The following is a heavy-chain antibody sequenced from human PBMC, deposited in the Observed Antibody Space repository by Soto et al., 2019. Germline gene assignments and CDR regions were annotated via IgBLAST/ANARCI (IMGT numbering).Heavy chain of an antibody. CDR2: ISYDGSNK. CDR3: ARSPRRQRWLQFGDAFDI. CDR1: GFTFSSHA. Sequence: GGSLRLSCAASGFTFSSHAMHWVRQAPGKGLEWVAVISYDGSNKYYADSVKGRFTISRDNSKNTLYLQMNSLRAEDTAVYYCARSPRRQRWLQFGDAFDIWGQGTMVTVSS. J-gene: IGHJ3*02. V-gene: IGHV3-30*04. D-gene: IGHD5-12*01.